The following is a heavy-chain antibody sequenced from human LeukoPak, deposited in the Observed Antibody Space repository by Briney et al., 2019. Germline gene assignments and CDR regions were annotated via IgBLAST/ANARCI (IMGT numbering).Heavy chain of an antibody. D-gene: IGHD5-24*01. CDR1: AGSISSYY. CDR2: IYYTGNT. V-gene: IGHV4-59*01. Sequence: PSETLSLTCTVSAGSISSYYWSWIRQPPGKGLEWIGYIYYTGNTNYNPSLKSRVTISVDTSKNQFSLKLTSVTAADTAVYYCARAGSYNSPFAYWGQGTLVTVSS. CDR3: ARAGSYNSPFAY. J-gene: IGHJ4*02.